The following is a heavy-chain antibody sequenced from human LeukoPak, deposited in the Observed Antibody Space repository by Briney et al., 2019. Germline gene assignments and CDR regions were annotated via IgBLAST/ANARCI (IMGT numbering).Heavy chain of an antibody. CDR1: GGSISSGGYF. V-gene: IGHV4-31*03. CDR3: ARGGKKTAMVTS. J-gene: IGHJ4*02. D-gene: IGHD5-18*01. Sequence: SETLSLTCTVSGGSISSGGYFWNWIRQPPGKGLEWIGYIYSSGSTYNPSLKSRVIISLDTSKNQFSLKLNSVTAADTAVYYCARGGKKTAMVTSWGQGTLVTVPS. CDR2: IYSSGST.